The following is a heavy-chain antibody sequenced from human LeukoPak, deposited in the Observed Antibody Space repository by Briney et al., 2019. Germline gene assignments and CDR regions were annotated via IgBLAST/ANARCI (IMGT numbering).Heavy chain of an antibody. CDR1: GYTFTGYY. J-gene: IGHJ3*02. CDR2: INPNSGGT. Sequence: ASVNVSCKASGYTFTGYYMHWVRQAPGQGLEWMGWINPNSGGTNYAQKFQGRVTMTRDTSISTAYMELSRLRSDDTAVYYCARDWGAVADDAFDIWGQGTMVTVSS. D-gene: IGHD6-19*01. V-gene: IGHV1-2*02. CDR3: ARDWGAVADDAFDI.